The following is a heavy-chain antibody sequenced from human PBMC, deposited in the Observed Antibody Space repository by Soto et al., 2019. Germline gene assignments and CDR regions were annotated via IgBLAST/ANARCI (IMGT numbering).Heavy chain of an antibody. V-gene: IGHV3-30-3*01. CDR2: ISYDGNTQ. J-gene: IGHJ4*02. CDR3: AKVTRPSRISTPDFDY. CDR1: GFTLSSYS. Sequence: SLRLSCGASGFTLSSYSIHWVRQAPGKGLDWVAVISYDGNTQFYGDSVKGRFIVSRDNSRNTLYLQLNNLQAEDTAVFYCAKVTRPSRISTPDFDYWGQGTLVTVSS.